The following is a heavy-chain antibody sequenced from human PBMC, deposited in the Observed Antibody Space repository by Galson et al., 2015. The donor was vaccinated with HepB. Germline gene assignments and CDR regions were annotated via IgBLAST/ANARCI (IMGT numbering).Heavy chain of an antibody. J-gene: IGHJ4*02. CDR2: ISAYNGNT. Sequence: SVKVSCKASGYTFTSYGISWVRQAPGQGLKWMGWISAYNGNTNYAQKLQGRVTMTTDTSTSTAYMELRSLRSDDTAVYYCARHVLRYFDWLHTPRTSEYYFDYWGQGTLVTVSS. D-gene: IGHD3-9*01. CDR3: ARHVLRYFDWLHTPRTSEYYFDY. CDR1: GYTFTSYG. V-gene: IGHV1-18*04.